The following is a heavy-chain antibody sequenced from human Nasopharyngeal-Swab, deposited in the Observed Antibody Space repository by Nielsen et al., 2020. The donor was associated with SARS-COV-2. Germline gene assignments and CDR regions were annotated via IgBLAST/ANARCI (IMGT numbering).Heavy chain of an antibody. J-gene: IGHJ6*02. D-gene: IGHD3-10*01. V-gene: IGHV3-30*18. Sequence: VRQAPGKGLEWVAVISYDGSNKYYADSVKGRFTISRDNSKNTPYLQMNSLRAEDTAVYYCAKDPYYYGSGSYFWPQVMLEKYYYGMDVWGQGTTVTVSS. CDR3: AKDPYYYGSGSYFWPQVMLEKYYYGMDV. CDR2: ISYDGSNK.